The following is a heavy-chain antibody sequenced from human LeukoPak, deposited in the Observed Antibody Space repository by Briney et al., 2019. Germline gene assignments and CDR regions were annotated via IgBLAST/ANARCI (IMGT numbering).Heavy chain of an antibody. CDR2: INPNSGGT. CDR3: ARAYCSSTSCNFDY. D-gene: IGHD2-2*01. Sequence: GASVKVSCKASGYTFTGYYMHWVRQAPGQGLEWMGWINPNSGGTNYAQKFRGRVTMTSDTSISTAYMEVSRLRSDGTAVYYCARAYCSSTSCNFDYWGQGTLVTVSS. V-gene: IGHV1-2*02. CDR1: GYTFTGYY. J-gene: IGHJ4*02.